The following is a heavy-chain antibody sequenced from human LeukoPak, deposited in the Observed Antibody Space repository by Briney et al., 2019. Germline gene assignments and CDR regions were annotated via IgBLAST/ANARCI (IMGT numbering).Heavy chain of an antibody. Sequence: GGSLRLSCAASGFTFSSYAMSWVRQAPGKGLEWVSAISGSGGSTYYADSVKGRFTISRDNSKNTLYLQMNSLRAEDTAVYYCARSVREVRGVITYYYYGMDVWGQGTTVTVSS. V-gene: IGHV3-23*01. CDR2: ISGSGGST. J-gene: IGHJ6*02. CDR1: GFTFSSYA. D-gene: IGHD3-10*01. CDR3: ARSVREVRGVITYYYYGMDV.